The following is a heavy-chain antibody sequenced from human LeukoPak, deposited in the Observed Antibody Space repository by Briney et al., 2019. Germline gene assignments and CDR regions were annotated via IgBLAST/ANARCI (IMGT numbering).Heavy chain of an antibody. Sequence: PSETLSLTCAVYGGSFSGYYWSWIRQPPGKGLEWIGEINHSGSTNYNPSLKSRVTISVDTSKNQFSLKLSSVTAADTAVYYCARGREARPVEVAYYYYGMDVWGQGTTVTVSS. CDR1: GGSFSGYY. CDR2: INHSGST. D-gene: IGHD6-6*01. J-gene: IGHJ6*02. V-gene: IGHV4-34*01. CDR3: ARGREARPVEVAYYYYGMDV.